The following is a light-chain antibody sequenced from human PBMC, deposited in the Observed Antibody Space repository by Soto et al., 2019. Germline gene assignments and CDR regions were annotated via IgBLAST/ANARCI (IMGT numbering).Light chain of an antibody. J-gene: IGKJ5*01. V-gene: IGKV3-20*01. CDR1: QSVSSSY. CDR3: QQYGSSPST. Sequence: EIVLTQSPGTLSLSPGERATLSCRASQSVSSSYLAWYQQKPGQAPRLLIYGASSRATGIPDRFSGSGSGTDFTLTISILEPEDLAVYYCQQYGSSPSTFGQGTRLEIK. CDR2: GAS.